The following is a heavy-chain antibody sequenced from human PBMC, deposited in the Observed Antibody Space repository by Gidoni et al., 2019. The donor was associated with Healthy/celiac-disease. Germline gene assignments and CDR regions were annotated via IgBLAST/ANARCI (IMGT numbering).Heavy chain of an antibody. CDR1: GYTFTSYY. D-gene: IGHD3-16*01. Sequence: QVQLVQSGAAVTEPGASVKVSCTASGYTFTSYYVHWVRQAPGQGLEWMGILNPSGGSTSYAQKFQGRVTMTRDSSTGTVYMGLRSVSSEATAVYYCAREGGGGEGQLVAFDIWGQGTMVTVSS. V-gene: IGHV1-46*01. J-gene: IGHJ3*02. CDR2: LNPSGGST. CDR3: AREGGGGEGQLVAFDI.